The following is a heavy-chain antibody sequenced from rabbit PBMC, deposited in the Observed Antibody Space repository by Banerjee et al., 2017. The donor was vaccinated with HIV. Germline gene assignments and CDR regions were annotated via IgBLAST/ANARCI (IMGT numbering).Heavy chain of an antibody. CDR3: ARTYGGWGAVL. Sequence: EESGGDLVKPEGSLTLTCTASGFSFSSSYWICWVRQAPGKGLEWIACIYGGSGGSTYYASWAKGRFTISKTSSTTVTLQMTSLTAADTATYFCARTYGGWGAVLRGPGTLVTVS. CDR2: IYGGSGGST. D-gene: IGHD4-1*01. V-gene: IGHV1S45*01. J-gene: IGHJ4*01. CDR1: GFSFSSSYW.